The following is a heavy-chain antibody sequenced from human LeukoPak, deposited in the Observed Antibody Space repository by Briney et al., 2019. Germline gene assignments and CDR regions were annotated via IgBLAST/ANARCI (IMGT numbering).Heavy chain of an antibody. CDR3: ARHSTLYYYYYMDV. CDR1: GGSFSGYY. V-gene: IGHV4-34*01. D-gene: IGHD5/OR15-5a*01. CDR2: INHSGST. J-gene: IGHJ6*03. Sequence: SETLSLTCAVYGGSFSGYYWSWIRQPPGKGLEWIGEINHSGSTNYNPSLKSRVTISVDTSKNQFSLKLSSVTAAGTAVYYCARHSTLYYYYYMDVWGKGTTVTISS.